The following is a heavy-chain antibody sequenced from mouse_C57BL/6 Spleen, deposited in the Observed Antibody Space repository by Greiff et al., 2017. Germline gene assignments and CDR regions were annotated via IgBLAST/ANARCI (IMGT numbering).Heavy chain of an antibody. CDR2: IYPGRGST. V-gene: IGHV1-55*01. J-gene: IGHJ3*01. CDR3: ARGGNYVRSAWFAY. CDR1: GSTFTSYW. Sequence: VQLQQPGAELVKPGASVKMSCKASGSTFTSYWITWVRTRPGRGLEWIGDIYPGRGSTNYNEKFKSKATLTVDTSSSTAYMQLSSLTSEDSAVYYCARGGNYVRSAWFAYWGQGTLVTVSA. D-gene: IGHD2-1*01.